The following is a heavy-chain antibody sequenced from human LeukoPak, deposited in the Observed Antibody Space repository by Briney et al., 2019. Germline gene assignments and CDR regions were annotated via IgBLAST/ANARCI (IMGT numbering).Heavy chain of an antibody. J-gene: IGHJ4*02. V-gene: IGHV4-39*07. Sequence: SETLSLTCTVPGGSISSSSYYWGWIRQPPGKGLEWIGSIYYSGSTYYNPSLKSRVTISVDTSKNQFSLKLSSVTAADTAVYYCAYGVYFDYWGQGTLVTVSS. CDR2: IYYSGST. CDR1: GGSISSSSYY. D-gene: IGHD3-10*01. CDR3: AYGVYFDY.